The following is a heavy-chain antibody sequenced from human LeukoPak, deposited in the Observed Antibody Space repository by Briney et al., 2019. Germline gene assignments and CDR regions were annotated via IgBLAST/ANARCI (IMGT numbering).Heavy chain of an antibody. V-gene: IGHV1-46*03. D-gene: IGHD3-3*01. CDR1: GYTFTSYY. J-gene: IGHJ5*02. Sequence: ASVKVSCKASGYTFTSYYMHWVRQAPGQGLEWMGIINPSGGSTSYAQKFQGRVTMTRDTSTSTVYMELSSLRSEDTAVSYCARGAFTIFGVVIIRQWFDRWGQGTLVTVSS. CDR3: ARGAFTIFGVVIIRQWFDR. CDR2: INPSGGST.